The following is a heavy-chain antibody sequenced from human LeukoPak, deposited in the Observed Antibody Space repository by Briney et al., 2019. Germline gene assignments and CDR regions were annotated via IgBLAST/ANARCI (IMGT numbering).Heavy chain of an antibody. V-gene: IGHV3-48*01. J-gene: IGHJ5*02. CDR1: GFTFSSYS. CDR2: ISSSSSTI. CDR3: ARDSRSDWFDP. D-gene: IGHD3-10*01. Sequence: GGSLRLSCAASGFTFSSYSMNWVRQAPGKGLKWVSYISSSSSTIYYADSVKGRFTISRDNAKNSLYLQMNSLRAEDTAVYYCARDSRSDWFDPWGQGTLVTVSS.